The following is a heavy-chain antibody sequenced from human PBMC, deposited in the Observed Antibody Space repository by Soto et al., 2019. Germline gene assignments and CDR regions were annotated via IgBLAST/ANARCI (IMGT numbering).Heavy chain of an antibody. Sequence: SETLSLTCAVSGGSISSSNWWSWVHQPPGKGLEWIGEIYHSGSTNYTPSLKSRVTISVDKSKNQFSLKLSSVTAADTAVYYCARALRSVVRGVSYYYYGMDVWGQGTTFTVSS. CDR3: ARALRSVVRGVSYYYYGMDV. D-gene: IGHD3-10*01. V-gene: IGHV4-4*02. CDR1: GGSISSSNW. CDR2: IYHSGST. J-gene: IGHJ6*02.